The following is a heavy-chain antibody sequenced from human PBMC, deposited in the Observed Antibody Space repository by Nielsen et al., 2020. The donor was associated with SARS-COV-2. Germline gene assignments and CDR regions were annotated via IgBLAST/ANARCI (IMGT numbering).Heavy chain of an antibody. Sequence: KVSCKGSGYSFTSYWIGWVRQMPGKGLEWMGIIYPGDSDTRYSPSFQGQVTISADKSISTAYLQWSSLKASDTAMYYCARRIIAAAGSGGWFDPWGQGTLVTVSS. CDR2: IYPGDSDT. D-gene: IGHD6-13*01. V-gene: IGHV5-51*01. CDR3: ARRIIAAAGSGGWFDP. CDR1: GYSFTSYW. J-gene: IGHJ5*02.